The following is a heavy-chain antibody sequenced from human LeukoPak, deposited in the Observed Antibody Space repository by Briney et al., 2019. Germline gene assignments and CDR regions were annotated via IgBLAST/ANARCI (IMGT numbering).Heavy chain of an antibody. J-gene: IGHJ4*02. CDR2: FDPEDGET. CDR3: PTNGITMVRGVTYGY. D-gene: IGHD3-10*01. Sequence: ASVKVSCKVSGYTLTELSMHWVRQAPGKGLEWMGGFDPEDGETIYAQKFQGRVTMTEDTSTDTAYMELSSLRSEDTAVYYCPTNGITMVRGVTYGYWGQGTLVTVSS. V-gene: IGHV1-24*01. CDR1: GYTLTELS.